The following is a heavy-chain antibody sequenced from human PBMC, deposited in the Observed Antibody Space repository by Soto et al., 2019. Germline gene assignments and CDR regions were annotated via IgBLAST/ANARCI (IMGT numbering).Heavy chain of an antibody. Sequence: GASVKVSCKASGYTFTSYAMHWVRQAPGQRLEWMGWINAGNGNTKYSQKFQGRVTITRDTSASTAYMELRSLRSDDTAVYYCARDSSYYDILTGYYNYGWFDPWGQGTLVTVSS. J-gene: IGHJ5*02. CDR3: ARDSSYYDILTGYYNYGWFDP. D-gene: IGHD3-9*01. CDR2: INAGNGNT. V-gene: IGHV1-3*01. CDR1: GYTFTSYA.